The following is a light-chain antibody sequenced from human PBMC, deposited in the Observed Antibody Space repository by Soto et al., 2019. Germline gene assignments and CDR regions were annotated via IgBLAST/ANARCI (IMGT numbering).Light chain of an antibody. CDR1: QSVSSSN. CDR2: GAY. J-gene: IGKJ2*01. CDR3: QHYGNSPPYT. V-gene: IGKV3-20*01. Sequence: EIVLTQSPGTLSLSPGERTTLSCRASQSVSSSNLLWYQHKRGQAPRLLIYGAYKRATGIPDRFSGSGSGTDFTITISRLEPEDFALYYCQHYGNSPPYTFGQGTKVEIK.